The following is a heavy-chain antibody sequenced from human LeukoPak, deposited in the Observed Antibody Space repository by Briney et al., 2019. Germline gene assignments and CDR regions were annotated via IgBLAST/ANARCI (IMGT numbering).Heavy chain of an antibody. CDR2: IWYDGSNK. CDR3: ASQYCSSTRCYVRQQLVLGHY. V-gene: IGHV3-33*01. Sequence: GGSLRLSCAASGFTFSTYGMHWVRQAPGKGLEWVAVIWYDGSNKYYADSVKGRFAISRDNSKKTLYLQMNSLRAEDTAVYYCASQYCSSTRCYVRQQLVLGHYWGQGTLVTVSS. CDR1: GFTFSTYG. J-gene: IGHJ4*02. D-gene: IGHD2-2*01.